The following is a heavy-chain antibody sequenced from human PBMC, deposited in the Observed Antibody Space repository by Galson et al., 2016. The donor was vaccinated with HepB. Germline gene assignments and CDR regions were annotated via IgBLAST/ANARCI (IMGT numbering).Heavy chain of an antibody. Sequence: SLRLSCAASGFTFRAYGMHWVRQAPGKGLEWVAIIWSDGSNAYYGDSVKGRFTISRDNSENTVYLQMNSLRVDDTALYYCAKGSQYSSGWYDLDHWGQGIVVTVSS. D-gene: IGHD6-19*01. V-gene: IGHV3-33*06. J-gene: IGHJ4*02. CDR2: IWSDGSNA. CDR1: GFTFRAYG. CDR3: AKGSQYSSGWYDLDH.